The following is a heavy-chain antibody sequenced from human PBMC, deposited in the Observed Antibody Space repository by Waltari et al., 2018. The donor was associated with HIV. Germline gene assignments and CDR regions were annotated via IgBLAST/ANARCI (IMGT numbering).Heavy chain of an antibody. CDR1: GLTASSNY. V-gene: IGHV3-53*01. CDR2: IYSGGSI. D-gene: IGHD1-26*01. J-gene: IGHJ6*02. Sequence: EVQLVESGGGSIEPGGSLRLSCAASGLTASSNYMSWVRQAPGKGLEWVSVIYSGGSIYYADSVKGRFIISRDNSKNTLSLHMNSLGPEDTAVYYCARDPRSSGYYGMDVWGQGTTVTVSS. CDR3: ARDPRSSGYYGMDV.